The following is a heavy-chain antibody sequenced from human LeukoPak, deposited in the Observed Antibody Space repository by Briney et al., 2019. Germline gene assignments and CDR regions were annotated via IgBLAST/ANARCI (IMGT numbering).Heavy chain of an antibody. J-gene: IGHJ4*02. V-gene: IGHV3-23*01. D-gene: IGHD6-19*01. CDR1: GFTFNSYS. CDR3: AKDLGYSSGSYPGAGRGGQNYDY. CDR2: ISGSGGST. Sequence: QPGGSLRLSCIASGFTFNSYSMSWVRQAPGKGLEWVSAISGSGGSTYYADSVKGRFTISRDNSKNTLYLQMNSLRAEDTAVYYCAKDLGYSSGSYPGAGRGGQNYDYWGQGTLVTVSS.